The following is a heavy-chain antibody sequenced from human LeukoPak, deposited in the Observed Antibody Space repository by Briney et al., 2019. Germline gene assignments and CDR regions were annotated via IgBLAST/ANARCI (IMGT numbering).Heavy chain of an antibody. Sequence: TGGSLRLSCAASGFTFSTYGMHWVRQAPGKGLEWVAFISYDGRNTYYAHSVKGRFTISRDQSKSTVYLQMTSLRAEDTAVFYCAKGTTDYDASDPLDFWGQGTLVTVSS. V-gene: IGHV3-30*18. CDR3: AKGTTDYDASDPLDF. CDR1: GFTFSTYG. J-gene: IGHJ4*02. CDR2: ISYDGRNT. D-gene: IGHD3-16*01.